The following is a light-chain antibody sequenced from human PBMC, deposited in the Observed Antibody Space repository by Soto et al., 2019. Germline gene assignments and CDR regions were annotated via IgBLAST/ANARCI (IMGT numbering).Light chain of an antibody. Sequence: IQMSLSASTLSASVEDRVTMTVRASQSILTWLAWYQQKPGKAPKLLIYAASSLQSGVPSRFSGSGSGTDFTLTISSLQPEDFATYYCQQSYSTGTFGQGTKV. CDR3: QQSYSTGT. J-gene: IGKJ1*01. CDR2: AAS. CDR1: QSILTW. V-gene: IGKV1-39*01.